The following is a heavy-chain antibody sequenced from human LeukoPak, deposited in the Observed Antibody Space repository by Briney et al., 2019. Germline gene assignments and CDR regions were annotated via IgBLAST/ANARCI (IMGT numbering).Heavy chain of an antibody. V-gene: IGHV3-7*01. Sequence: GGSLRLSCAASGFTFSDYYMTWIRQTPGKGLEWVAHIKSDGSQKFYVDSLKGRFTISRDNAEKSLYLQMDSLRAEDTAVYYCARAPPTWGVRGEGPMYYFDYWGQGTLVTVSS. CDR1: GFTFSDYY. CDR3: ARAPPTWGVRGEGPMYYFDY. CDR2: IKSDGSQK. J-gene: IGHJ4*02. D-gene: IGHD3-10*01.